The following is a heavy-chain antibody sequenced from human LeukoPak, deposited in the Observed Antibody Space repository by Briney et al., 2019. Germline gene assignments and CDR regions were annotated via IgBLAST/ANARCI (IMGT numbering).Heavy chain of an antibody. J-gene: IGHJ4*02. Sequence: GGSLRLSCAASGFTFDDYGMSWVRQAPGKGLEWVSGINWNGGSTGYADSVKGRFTISRDNAKNSLYLQMNSLRAEDTALYYCARGGPYSSSSDFDYWGQGTLVTVSS. V-gene: IGHV3-20*04. CDR2: INWNGGST. D-gene: IGHD6-6*01. CDR3: ARGGPYSSSSDFDY. CDR1: GFTFDDYG.